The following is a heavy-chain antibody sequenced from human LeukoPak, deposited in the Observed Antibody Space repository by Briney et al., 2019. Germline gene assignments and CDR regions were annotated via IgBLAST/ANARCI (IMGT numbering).Heavy chain of an antibody. D-gene: IGHD1-26*01. Sequence: GGSLRLSCAASGFTFNIYNMNWVRQAPGKGLEWVSAISGSGTKTYYADSVRGRFTISRDNSKNTLSLQMSSLRAEDTAVYYCAKAECELLSYFDYWGQGMLVIVSS. J-gene: IGHJ4*02. V-gene: IGHV3-23*01. CDR2: ISGSGTKT. CDR3: AKAECELLSYFDY. CDR1: GFTFNIYN.